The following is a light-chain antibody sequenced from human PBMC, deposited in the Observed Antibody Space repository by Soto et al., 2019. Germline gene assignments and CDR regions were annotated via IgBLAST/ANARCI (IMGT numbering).Light chain of an antibody. J-gene: IGKJ4*01. CDR1: QNMSSY. Sequence: KFLVSQSLNPGESVTLCCKACQNMSSYLIWYQEKSGQAPSLLLYDVSNRATGIPARFSGNGSGTDVTLIISRLEPEDLATYYCQQSYTTAITSGGGTKVDVK. V-gene: IGKV3-11*01. CDR3: QQSYTTAIT. CDR2: DVS.